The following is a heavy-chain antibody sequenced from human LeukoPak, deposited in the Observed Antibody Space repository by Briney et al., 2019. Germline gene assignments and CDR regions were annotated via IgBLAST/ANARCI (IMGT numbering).Heavy chain of an antibody. CDR1: GYTFTSYA. Sequence: ASVKVSCKASGYTFTSYAMNWVRQAPGQGLEWMGWINTNTGNPTYAQGFTGRFVFSLNTSVSTAYLQISSLKAEDTAVYYCARDASSWHRRGPLDYWGQGTPVTVSS. CDR2: INTNTGNP. J-gene: IGHJ4*02. V-gene: IGHV7-4-1*02. D-gene: IGHD6-13*01. CDR3: ARDASSWHRRGPLDY.